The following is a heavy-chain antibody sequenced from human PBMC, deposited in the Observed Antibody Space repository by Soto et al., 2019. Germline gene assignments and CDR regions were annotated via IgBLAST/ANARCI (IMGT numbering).Heavy chain of an antibody. V-gene: IGHV1-8*02. Sequence: SVKVSCKASGYDFTAYDINWVRQASGQGLEWMGWMNPINGATGTARRFQGRVSMTRNTATGTAYLELTSLRSDGTAVYYCGRGPSPRAPAGGTPYYYAMDVWGQGNTVTGSS. CDR3: GRGPSPRAPAGGTPYYYAMDV. D-gene: IGHD6-13*01. J-gene: IGHJ6*02. CDR1: GYDFTAYD. CDR2: MNPINGAT.